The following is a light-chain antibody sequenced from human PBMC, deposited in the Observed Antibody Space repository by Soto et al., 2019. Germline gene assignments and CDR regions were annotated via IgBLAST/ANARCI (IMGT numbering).Light chain of an antibody. V-gene: IGLV2-14*01. Sequence: QSALTQPASVSGSPGQSITISCTGTNSDIGAYDYVSWYQQHPGKAPKLIIFEVTNRPSGISNRFSGSKSGNTASLTISGLQAEDEADYICGSFTTSRIWVFGGGTKVTVL. CDR2: EVT. CDR3: GSFTTSRIWV. CDR1: NSDIGAYDY. J-gene: IGLJ3*02.